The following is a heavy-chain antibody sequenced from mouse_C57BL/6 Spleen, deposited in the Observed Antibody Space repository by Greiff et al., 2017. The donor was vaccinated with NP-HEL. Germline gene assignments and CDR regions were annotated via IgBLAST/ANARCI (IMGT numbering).Heavy chain of an antibody. CDR2: IFPRSGNT. CDR3: ARKDGSSYERDAMDY. Sequence: VQLQQSGAELARPGASVKLSCKASGYTFTSYGISWVKQRTGQGLEWIGEIFPRSGNTYYNEKFKGKATLTADKSSSTAYMELRSLTSEDSAVYFCARKDGSSYERDAMDYWGQGTSVTVSP. D-gene: IGHD1-1*01. CDR1: GYTFTSYG. V-gene: IGHV1-81*01. J-gene: IGHJ4*01.